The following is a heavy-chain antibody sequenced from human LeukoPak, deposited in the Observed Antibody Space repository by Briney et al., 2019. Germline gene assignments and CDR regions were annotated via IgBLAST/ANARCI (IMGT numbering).Heavy chain of an antibody. CDR1: GFTFSGYE. D-gene: IGHD3-10*01. Sequence: GGSLRLSCAASGFTFSGYEMNWVRQAPGKGLEWVSYISSSGSTIYYADSVKGRFTISRDNAKNSLYLQMNSLRAEDTAVYYCAGQITMVRGVIYWGQGTLVTVSS. CDR2: ISSSGSTI. V-gene: IGHV3-48*03. CDR3: AGQITMVRGVIY. J-gene: IGHJ4*02.